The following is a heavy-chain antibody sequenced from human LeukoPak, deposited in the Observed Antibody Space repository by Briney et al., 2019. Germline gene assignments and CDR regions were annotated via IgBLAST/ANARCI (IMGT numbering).Heavy chain of an antibody. CDR3: AKGLRRGYSDYEGGYSFDY. J-gene: IGHJ4*02. CDR1: GFTFSSYA. CDR2: ISGSGGST. V-gene: IGHV3-23*01. Sequence: GGSLRLSCAASGFTFSSYAMSWVRQAPGKGLEWVSAISGSGGSTYYADSVRGRFTISRDNSKNTLYPQMNSLRAEDTAVYYCAKGLRRGYSDYEGGYSFDYWGQGTLVTVSS. D-gene: IGHD5-12*01.